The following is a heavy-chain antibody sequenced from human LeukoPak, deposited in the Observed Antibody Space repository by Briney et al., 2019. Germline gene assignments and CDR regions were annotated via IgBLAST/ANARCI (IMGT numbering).Heavy chain of an antibody. Sequence: GGSLRLSCAASGFTFSSYAMHWVRQAPGKGLEWVAVIRYDGSNKYYADSVKGRFTISRDNSKNTLYLQMNSLRAEDTAVYYCARDRYYGSGSYLVWGQGTLVTVSS. J-gene: IGHJ4*02. CDR1: GFTFSSYA. D-gene: IGHD3-10*01. CDR3: ARDRYYGSGSYLV. CDR2: IRYDGSNK. V-gene: IGHV3-30*14.